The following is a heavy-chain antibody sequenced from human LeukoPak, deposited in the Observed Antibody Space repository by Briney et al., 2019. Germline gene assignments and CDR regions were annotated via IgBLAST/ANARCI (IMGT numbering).Heavy chain of an antibody. J-gene: IGHJ4*02. CDR2: INSDGSST. Sequence: GGSLRLSCAASGFTFSSYWMHWVRQAPGKGLVWVSRINSDGSSTSYADSVKGRFTISRDNAKNTLYLQMNSLRAEDTAEYYCARVARVVPDDYWGQGTLVTVSS. V-gene: IGHV3-74*01. CDR1: GFTFSSYW. D-gene: IGHD3-3*01. CDR3: ARVARVVPDDY.